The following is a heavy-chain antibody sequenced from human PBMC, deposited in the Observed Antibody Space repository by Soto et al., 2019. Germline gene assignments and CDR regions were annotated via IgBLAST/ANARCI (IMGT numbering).Heavy chain of an antibody. Sequence: EVRLVESGGGLVKPGGSLRLCCAASGFTFSNAWMTWVRQAPGKGLEWVGRIKSKADGGTTYYAEPVKGRFTISRDDSKFVVCLQMNSLKTEDTAVYYCTTTGTIDYWGQGTLVTVSS. D-gene: IGHD1-1*01. J-gene: IGHJ4*02. CDR2: IKSKADGGTT. V-gene: IGHV3-15*01. CDR3: TTTGTIDY. CDR1: GFTFSNAW.